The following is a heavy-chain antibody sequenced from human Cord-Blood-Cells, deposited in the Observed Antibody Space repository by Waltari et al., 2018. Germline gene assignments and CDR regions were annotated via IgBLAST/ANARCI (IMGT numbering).Heavy chain of an antibody. Sequence: QVQLQESGPGLVKPSETLSLTCTVSGYSISSGYYWGWTRQPPGKGLEWIGSIYHSGSTYYNPSLKSRVTISVDTSKNQFSLKLSSVTAADTAVYYCALTTPGIAAAGIGYCDLWGRGTLVTVSS. D-gene: IGHD6-13*01. V-gene: IGHV4-38-2*02. J-gene: IGHJ2*01. CDR2: IYHSGST. CDR3: ALTTPGIAAAGIGYCDL. CDR1: GYSISSGYY.